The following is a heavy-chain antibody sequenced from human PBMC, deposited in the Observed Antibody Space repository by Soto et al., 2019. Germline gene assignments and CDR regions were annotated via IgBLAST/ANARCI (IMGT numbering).Heavy chain of an antibody. CDR1: GYSFTSYW. CDR2: IYPGDSDT. CDR3: ARAAPDYSGYDQFDY. D-gene: IGHD5-12*01. Sequence: GESLKICCKGSGYSFTSYWIGWVRQMPGKGLEWMGIIYPGDSDTRYSPSFQGQVTISADKSISTAYLQWSSLKASDTAMYYCARAAPDYSGYDQFDYWGQGTLDTVSS. J-gene: IGHJ4*02. V-gene: IGHV5-51*01.